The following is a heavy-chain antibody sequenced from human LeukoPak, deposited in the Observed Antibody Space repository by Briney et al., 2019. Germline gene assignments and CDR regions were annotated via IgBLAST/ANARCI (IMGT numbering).Heavy chain of an antibody. V-gene: IGHV3-21*01. D-gene: IGHD1-14*01. CDR3: ARDSSIYFAPGGISGALDV. Sequence: GGSLRLSCAASGFTFRRFSMNWVRQAPGKGLEWVSSISSSGSFIFYADSVKGRFTISRDNAENSLYLQMNNLRAEDTAVYYCARDSSIYFAPGGISGALDVWGQGTMVPVSS. CDR1: GFTFRRFS. CDR2: ISSSGSFI. J-gene: IGHJ3*01.